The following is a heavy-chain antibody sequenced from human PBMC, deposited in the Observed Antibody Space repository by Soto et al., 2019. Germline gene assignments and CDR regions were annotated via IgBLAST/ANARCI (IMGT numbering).Heavy chain of an antibody. D-gene: IGHD3-3*01. J-gene: IGHJ6*02. CDR1: GYTFTSYD. Sequence: ASVKFSCKASGYTFTSYDINWVRQATGQGLEWLGWMNPNSGNTGYAQKFQGRVTMTRNTSISTAYMELSSLRSEDTAVYYCARGRSYNFWSGYYYYYYGMDVWGQGTTVPSP. CDR2: MNPNSGNT. CDR3: ARGRSYNFWSGYYYYYYGMDV. V-gene: IGHV1-8*01.